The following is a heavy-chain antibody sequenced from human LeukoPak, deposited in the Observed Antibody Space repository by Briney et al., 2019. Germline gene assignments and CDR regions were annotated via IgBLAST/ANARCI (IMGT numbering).Heavy chain of an antibody. CDR3: ARDLAYYYDSSETPVGY. J-gene: IGHJ4*02. CDR2: INSDGSST. V-gene: IGHV3-74*01. Sequence: GGSLRLSCAASGFTFSSYWMHWVRQAPGKGLVWVSRINSDGSSTSYADSVKGRFTISRDNAKNTLYLQMNSLRAEDTAVYYCARDLAYYYDSSETPVGYWGQGTLVTVSS. CDR1: GFTFSSYW. D-gene: IGHD3-22*01.